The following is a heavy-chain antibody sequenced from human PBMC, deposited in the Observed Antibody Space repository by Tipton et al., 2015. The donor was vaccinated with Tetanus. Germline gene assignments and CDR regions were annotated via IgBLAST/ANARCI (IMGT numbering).Heavy chain of an antibody. CDR3: AKDRGLYNWNSVDY. D-gene: IGHD1-7*01. Sequence: SLRLSCAASRFTFSSYGMHWVRQAPGKGLEWMAVISYDGNSEYYADSVKGRFTISRDNSKNTLSLQMNSLRAEDTAVYYCAKDRGLYNWNSVDYWGQGTLVTVSS. V-gene: IGHV3-30*18. CDR1: RFTFSSYG. J-gene: IGHJ4*02. CDR2: ISYDGNSE.